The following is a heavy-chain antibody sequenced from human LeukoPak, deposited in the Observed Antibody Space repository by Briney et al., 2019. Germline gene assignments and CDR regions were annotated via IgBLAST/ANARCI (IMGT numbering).Heavy chain of an antibody. CDR3: ARDSGWALDY. CDR2: ISGSGGST. Sequence: GGSLGLSCAASGFTFSSYAMSWVRQAPGKGLEWVSAISGSGGSTYYADSVKGRFTISRDNAKNSLYLQMNSLRAEDTAVYYCARDSGWALDYWGQGTLVTVSS. V-gene: IGHV3-23*01. D-gene: IGHD6-19*01. CDR1: GFTFSSYA. J-gene: IGHJ4*02.